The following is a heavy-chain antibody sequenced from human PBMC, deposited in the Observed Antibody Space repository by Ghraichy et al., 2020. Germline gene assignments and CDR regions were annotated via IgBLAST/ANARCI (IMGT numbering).Heavy chain of an antibody. V-gene: IGHV4-59*01. J-gene: IGHJ4*02. CDR1: GGSISIYH. D-gene: IGHD4-17*01. Sequence: SETLSLTCTVSGGSISIYHWSWIRQPPGKGLEWIGYISYSGSASYSPSLKSRVTISVDTSKNQFSLKLTSVTAADTAVYYCARSLSGLDSGVAWGQGTLVTVSS. CDR2: ISYSGSA. CDR3: ARSLSGLDSGVA.